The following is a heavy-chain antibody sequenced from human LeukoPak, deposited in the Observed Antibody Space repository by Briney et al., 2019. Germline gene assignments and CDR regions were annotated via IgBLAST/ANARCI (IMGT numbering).Heavy chain of an antibody. J-gene: IGHJ3*02. Sequence: SETLSLTCTVSGGSISSHYWSWIRQPPGKGLEWIGYIYYSGSTNYNPSLKSRVTISVDTSKNQFSLKLSSVTAADTAVYHCARAEGSGYYSRIGAFDIWGQGTMVTVSS. D-gene: IGHD3-3*01. CDR1: GGSISSHY. CDR3: ARAEGSGYYSRIGAFDI. CDR2: IYYSGST. V-gene: IGHV4-59*11.